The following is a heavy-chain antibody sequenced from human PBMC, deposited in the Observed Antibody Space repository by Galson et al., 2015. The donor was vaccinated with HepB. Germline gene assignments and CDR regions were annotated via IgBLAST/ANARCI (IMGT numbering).Heavy chain of an antibody. D-gene: IGHD4-23*01. J-gene: IGHJ2*01. CDR1: GGTFSSYA. Sequence: SVKVSCKASGGTFSSYAISWVRQAPGQGLEWMGGIIPIFGTANYAQKFQGRVTITADKSTSTAYMELSSLRSEDTAVYYCARVGGTTVVTLWYFDLWGRGTLVTVSS. CDR3: ARVGGTTVVTLWYFDL. V-gene: IGHV1-69*06. CDR2: IIPIFGTA.